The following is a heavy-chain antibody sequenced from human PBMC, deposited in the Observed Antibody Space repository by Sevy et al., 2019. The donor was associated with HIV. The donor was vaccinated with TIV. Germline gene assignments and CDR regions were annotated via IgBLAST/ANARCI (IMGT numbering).Heavy chain of an antibody. D-gene: IGHD3-10*01. V-gene: IGHV3-21*01. Sequence: GGSLRLSCAASGFTFSTYTMNWVRQAPGKGLEWVSSISSSSNYIYYADSVKGRFTISRDNAKKSRFLQMNSLRAEDTAVYYCARPYGSGSWEAFDIWGQGTMVTVSS. CDR2: ISSSSNYI. J-gene: IGHJ3*02. CDR3: ARPYGSGSWEAFDI. CDR1: GFTFSTYT.